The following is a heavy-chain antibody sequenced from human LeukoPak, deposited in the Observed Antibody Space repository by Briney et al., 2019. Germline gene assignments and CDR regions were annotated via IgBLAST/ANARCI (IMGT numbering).Heavy chain of an antibody. D-gene: IGHD2-15*01. J-gene: IGHJ3*02. V-gene: IGHV1-69*01. CDR1: GGTFSSYA. CDR2: IIPIFGTA. CDR3: ARDCVHCSGVGPYDAFDI. Sequence: SVKVSCKASGGTFSSYAISWVRQAPGQGLEWMGGIIPIFGTANYAQKFQGRVTITADESTSTAYMELSSLRSEDAAVYYCARDCVHCSGVGPYDAFDIWGQGTMVTVSS.